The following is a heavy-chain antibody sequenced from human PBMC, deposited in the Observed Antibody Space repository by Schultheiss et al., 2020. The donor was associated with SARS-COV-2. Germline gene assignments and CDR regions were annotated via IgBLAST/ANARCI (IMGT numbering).Heavy chain of an antibody. Sequence: GGSLRLSCVVSGFTFSAYEMSWVRRAPGKGLECVSSLSRNGDTAFYADSVKGRFTISRDNSKNTLYLQMNSLRAEDTAVYYCAKDRENVIVPSAIEDYWGQGTLVTVSS. CDR3: AKDRENVIVPSAIEDY. J-gene: IGHJ4*02. CDR1: GFTFSAYE. D-gene: IGHD2-2*02. CDR2: LSRNGDTA. V-gene: IGHV3-23*01.